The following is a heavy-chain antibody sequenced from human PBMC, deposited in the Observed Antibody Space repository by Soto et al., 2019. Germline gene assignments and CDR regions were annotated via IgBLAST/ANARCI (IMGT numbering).Heavy chain of an antibody. CDR1: GFTFSSYA. V-gene: IGHV3-30-3*01. D-gene: IGHD4-4*01. CDR2: ISYDGSNK. Sequence: QVQLVESGGGVVQPGRSLRLSCAASGFTFSSYAMHWVRQAPGKGLEWVAVISYDGSNKYYTDSVKGRFTISRDNSKKQLYLQMNSLRAEDTAVYYCARPLWRDDYNWGYFDLWGRGTLVTVSS. CDR3: ARPLWRDDYNWGYFDL. J-gene: IGHJ2*01.